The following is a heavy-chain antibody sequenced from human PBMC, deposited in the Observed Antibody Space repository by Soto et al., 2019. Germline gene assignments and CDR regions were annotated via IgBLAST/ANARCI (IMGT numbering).Heavy chain of an antibody. CDR1: GGSISNGGYS. CDR2: IYHSGST. CDR3: ARTESGTFHP. J-gene: IGHJ5*02. D-gene: IGHD1-7*01. V-gene: IGHV4-30-2*01. Sequence: QLQLQESGSGLVKPSQTLSLTCAVSGGSISNGGYSWSWIRQPPGKGLEWIGYIYHSGSTYYNPSIXGXVXIXXDRSKNQFSLKLSSVTAADTAVYYCARTESGTFHPWGQGPLVTVSS.